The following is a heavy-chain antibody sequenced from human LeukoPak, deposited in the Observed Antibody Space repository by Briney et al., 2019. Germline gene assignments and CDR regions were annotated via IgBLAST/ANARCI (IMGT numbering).Heavy chain of an antibody. CDR2: IPSSGDGT. J-gene: IGHJ4*02. V-gene: IGHV3-23*01. Sequence: GGCLRLSCAASGFTFSIYAMSWVRQAPGKGLQWVSSIPSSGDGTYYADSVKGWFTISRDNSENMLYLQMNSLRVEDTAVYFCAKDRPNYYGSNGHYYRRDGDYWGQGTLVTVSS. CDR1: GFTFSIYA. CDR3: AKDRPNYYGSNGHYYRRDGDY. D-gene: IGHD3-22*01.